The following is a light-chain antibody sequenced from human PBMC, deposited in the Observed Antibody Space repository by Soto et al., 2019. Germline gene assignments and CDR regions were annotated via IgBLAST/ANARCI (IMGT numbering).Light chain of an antibody. CDR3: QQYNNWPAIT. CDR1: HTVLYTFSNKNH. Sequence: DIVMTQSPDSLAVSLGERATINCKSSHTVLYTFSNKNHLAWYQQKPGQPPRLVISGASTRAPGIPARFSGFGSGTDFTLTISSLQSEDFAIYYCQQYNNWPAITFGQGTRLEIK. J-gene: IGKJ5*01. CDR2: GAS. V-gene: IGKV4-1*01.